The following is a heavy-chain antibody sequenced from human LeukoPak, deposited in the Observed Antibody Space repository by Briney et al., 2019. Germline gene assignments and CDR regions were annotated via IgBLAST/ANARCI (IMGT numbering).Heavy chain of an antibody. CDR2: ISYDGSNK. CDR1: GFTFNSYA. J-gene: IGHJ4*02. CDR3: ARDIVATISPGGFDY. Sequence: GGSLRLSCAASGFTFNSYAMHWVRQAPGKGLEWVAVISYDGSNKYYADSVKGRFTISRDNSKNTLYLQMNSLRAEDTAVYYCARDIVATISPGGFDYWGQGTLVTVSS. D-gene: IGHD5-12*01. V-gene: IGHV3-30-3*01.